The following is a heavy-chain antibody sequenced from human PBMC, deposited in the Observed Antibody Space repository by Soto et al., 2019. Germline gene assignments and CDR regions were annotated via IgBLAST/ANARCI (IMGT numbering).Heavy chain of an antibody. J-gene: IGHJ3*02. CDR1: GFTFSSYA. D-gene: IGHD3-22*01. CDR3: AGVSVTMIVVVIPHDEHDAFDI. V-gene: IGHV3-30-3*01. Sequence: QVQLVESGGGVVQPGRSLRLSCAASGFTFSSYAMHWVRQAPGKGLEWVAVISYDGSNKYYADSVKGRFTISRDNSKNTLYLQMNSLRAEDTAVYYCAGVSVTMIVVVIPHDEHDAFDIWGQGTMVTVSS. CDR2: ISYDGSNK.